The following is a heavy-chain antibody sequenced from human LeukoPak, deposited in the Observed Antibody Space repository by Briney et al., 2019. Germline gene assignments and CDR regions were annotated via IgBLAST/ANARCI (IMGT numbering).Heavy chain of an antibody. Sequence: ASVKVSCKASGYTFTSYYMHWVRQAPGQGLEWMGIINPSGGSTSYAQKFRGRVTMTRDMSTSTAYMELSSLRSEDTAVYYCARMSYYDSSGDNWFDPWGQGTLVTVSS. CDR1: GYTFTSYY. D-gene: IGHD3-22*01. J-gene: IGHJ5*02. CDR3: ARMSYYDSSGDNWFDP. V-gene: IGHV1-46*01. CDR2: INPSGGST.